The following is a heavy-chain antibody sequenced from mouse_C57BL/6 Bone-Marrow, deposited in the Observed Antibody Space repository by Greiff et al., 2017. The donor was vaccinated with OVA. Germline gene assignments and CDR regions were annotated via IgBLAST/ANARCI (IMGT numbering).Heavy chain of an antibody. V-gene: IGHV3-6*01. D-gene: IGHD1-1*01. Sequence: ESGPGLVKPSQSLSLTCSVTGYSITSGYYWNWIRQFPGNKLEWMGYISYDGSNNYNPSLKNRISITRDTSKNQFFLKLNSVTTEDTATYYCARFITTVVEGYYFDYWGQGTTLTVSS. CDR1: GYSITSGYY. CDR3: ARFITTVVEGYYFDY. J-gene: IGHJ2*01. CDR2: ISYDGSN.